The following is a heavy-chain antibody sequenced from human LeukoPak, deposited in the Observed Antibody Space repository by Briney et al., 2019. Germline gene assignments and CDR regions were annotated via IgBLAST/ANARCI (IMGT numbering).Heavy chain of an antibody. CDR3: ASHPKKILWWVKGVFDI. D-gene: IGHD2-21*01. J-gene: IGHJ3*02. Sequence: PGGSLRLSCAASVFTFSDYYMRWIRQAPGKGLEWVSYISSSGSTIYYADSVKGRFTISRDNAKKSLDLQMNSLRAEDRAVYYCASHPKKILWWVKGVFDIWGQGTMVSVSS. V-gene: IGHV3-11*01. CDR2: ISSSGSTI. CDR1: VFTFSDYY.